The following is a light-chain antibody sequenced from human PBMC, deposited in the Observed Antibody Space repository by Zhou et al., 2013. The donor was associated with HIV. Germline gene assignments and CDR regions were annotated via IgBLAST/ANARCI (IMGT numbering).Light chain of an antibody. Sequence: EIVMTQSPGTLSVSPGERATLSCRASQSVSSNLAWYQQKPGQAPRLLIYGASTRATGIPARISGSGFGAEFTLTISRLEPEDFAVYYCQQYNNSPYTFGQGTKLE. CDR3: QQYNNSPYT. V-gene: IGKV3-15*01. CDR2: GAS. J-gene: IGKJ2*01. CDR1: QSVSSN.